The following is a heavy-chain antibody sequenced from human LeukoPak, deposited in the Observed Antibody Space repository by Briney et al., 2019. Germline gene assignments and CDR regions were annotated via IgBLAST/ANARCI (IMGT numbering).Heavy chain of an antibody. V-gene: IGHV4-39*01. Sequence: SETLSLTCTFSVGFISSSSYYWGWIRQPPGKGLEWIGSIYYSGSTYYNPSLKSRVPISVDTSKNQFSLKLSSLTAADTAVYYCARVRRVEMATIYNWFDPWGQGTLVTVSS. CDR2: IYYSGST. J-gene: IGHJ5*02. CDR1: VGFISSSSYY. CDR3: ARVRRVEMATIYNWFDP. D-gene: IGHD5-24*01.